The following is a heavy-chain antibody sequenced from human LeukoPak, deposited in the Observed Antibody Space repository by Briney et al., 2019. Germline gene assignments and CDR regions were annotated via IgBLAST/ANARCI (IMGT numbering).Heavy chain of an antibody. D-gene: IGHD6-13*01. CDR2: IYYSGST. CDR1: GGSISSYY. V-gene: IGHV4-59*08. J-gene: IGHJ6*02. Sequence: PSETLSLTCTVSGGSISSYYWSWIRQPPGKGLEWIGCIYYSGSTNYNPSLKSRVTISVDTSKNQFSLKLSSVTAADTAVYYCARARGYSSSWFDYYYYYGMGVWGQGTTVTVSS. CDR3: ARARGYSSSWFDYYYYYGMGV.